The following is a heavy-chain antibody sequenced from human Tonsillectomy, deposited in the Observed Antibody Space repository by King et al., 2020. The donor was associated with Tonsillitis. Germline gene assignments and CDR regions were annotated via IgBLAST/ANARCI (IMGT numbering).Heavy chain of an antibody. CDR3: ARDLYSGSFDY. CDR2: IYYGGNT. V-gene: IGHV4-59*01. J-gene: IGHJ4*02. CDR1: GGSISSYY. Sequence: QLQESGPGLVKPSETLSLTCTVSGGSISSYYWSWIRHPPGEGLEWIGYIYYGGNTNYKPSLKSRVTISVDTSKNQFSLSLSSVTAADTAVYYCARDLYSGSFDYWGQGTLVTVSS. D-gene: IGHD1-26*01.